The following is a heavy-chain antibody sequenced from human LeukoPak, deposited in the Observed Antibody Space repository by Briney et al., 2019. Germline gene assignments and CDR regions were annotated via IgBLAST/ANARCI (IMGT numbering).Heavy chain of an antibody. V-gene: IGHV4-39*07. Sequence: SETLSLTCTVSGGSISSSSCYWGWIRQPPGKGLEWIGSINYGGTTYYNPSLNSRVTISVDTSKSQFSLKLSSVTAADTAVYYCARDPVKGPSLLWFGVDWGQGTLVTVSS. CDR2: INYGGTT. D-gene: IGHD3-10*01. CDR3: ARDPVKGPSLLWFGVD. CDR1: GGSISSSSCY. J-gene: IGHJ4*02.